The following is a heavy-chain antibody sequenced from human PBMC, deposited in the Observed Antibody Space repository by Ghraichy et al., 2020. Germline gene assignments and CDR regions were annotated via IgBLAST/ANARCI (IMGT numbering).Heavy chain of an antibody. CDR1: GGSISSYY. J-gene: IGHJ6*02. CDR3: ARALASITGSPGRYYGMDV. V-gene: IGHV4-59*01. CDR2: IYYSGST. Sequence: SETLSLTCTVSGGSISSYYWSWIRQPPGKGLEWIGYIYYSGSTNYNPSLKSRVTISVDTSKNQFSLKLSSVTAADTAVYYCARALASITGSPGRYYGMDVWGQGTTVTVSS. D-gene: IGHD1-20*01.